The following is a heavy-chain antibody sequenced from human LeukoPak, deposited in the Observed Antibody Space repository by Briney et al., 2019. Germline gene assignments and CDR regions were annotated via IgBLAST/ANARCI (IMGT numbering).Heavy chain of an antibody. CDR2: IVVGSGNT. J-gene: IGHJ4*02. Sequence: ASVKVSCKASGFTFTSSAVQWVRQARGQRLEWLGWIVVGSGNTNYAQKFQERVTITRDMSTSTAYMELSSLRSEDTAVYYCAAGSGGNRGLYYFDYWGQGTLVTVSS. D-gene: IGHD4-23*01. V-gene: IGHV1-58*01. CDR3: AAGSGGNRGLYYFDY. CDR1: GFTFTSSA.